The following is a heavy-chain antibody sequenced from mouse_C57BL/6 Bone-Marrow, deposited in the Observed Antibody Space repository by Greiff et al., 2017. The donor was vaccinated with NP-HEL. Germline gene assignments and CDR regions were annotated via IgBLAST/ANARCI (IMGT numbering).Heavy chain of an antibody. D-gene: IGHD2-4*01. CDR3: ARSGDYDIYYAMDY. Sequence: EVQGVESGGGLVKPGGSLKLSCAASGFAFSSYDMSWVRQTPEKRLEWVAYISSGGGSTYYPDTVKGRFTISRDNAKNTLYLQMSSLKSEDTAMYYCARSGDYDIYYAMDYWGQGTSVTVSS. J-gene: IGHJ4*01. CDR1: GFAFSSYD. CDR2: ISSGGGST. V-gene: IGHV5-12-1*01.